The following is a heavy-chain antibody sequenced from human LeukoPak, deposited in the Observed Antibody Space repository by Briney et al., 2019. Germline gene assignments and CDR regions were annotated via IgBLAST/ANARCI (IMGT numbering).Heavy chain of an antibody. V-gene: IGHV3-72*01. CDR2: IRDKANSYST. D-gene: IGHD1-7*01. Sequence: GGSLRLSCAASGFTFSDHYMDWVRQAPGKGLEWIGRIRDKANSYSTEHAASVKGRFTISRDNSKNTLYLQMNSLRAEDTAVYYCARDRSITGTTLDYWGQGTLVTVSS. CDR1: GFTFSDHY. J-gene: IGHJ4*02. CDR3: ARDRSITGTTLDY.